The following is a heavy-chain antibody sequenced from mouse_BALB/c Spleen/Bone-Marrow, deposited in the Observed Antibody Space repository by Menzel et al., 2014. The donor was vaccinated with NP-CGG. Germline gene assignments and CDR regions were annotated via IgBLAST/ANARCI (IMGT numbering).Heavy chain of an antibody. CDR1: GFTFTDYY. CDR3: ARDDYYSMDY. CDR2: IRNKANGYTT. Sequence: EAMLAESGGGLVQNGGSLRLSCATSGFTFTDYYMSWVRQPPGKALEWLGFIRNKANGYTTEYSASVKGRFTISRDNSQSILYLQMNTLRAEDSATYYCARDDYYSMDYWGQETSTTVPS. V-gene: IGHV7-3*02. J-gene: IGHJ4*01.